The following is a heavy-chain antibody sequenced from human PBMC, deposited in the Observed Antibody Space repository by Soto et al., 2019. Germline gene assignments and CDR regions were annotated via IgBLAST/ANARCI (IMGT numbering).Heavy chain of an antibody. V-gene: IGHV5-10-1*01. CDR2: IDPSDSYT. J-gene: IGHJ3*02. CDR1: GYSFTSYW. Sequence: EVQLVQSGAEVKKPGESLRISCKGSGYSFTSYWISWVRQMPGKGLEWMGRIDPSDSYTNYSPSFQGHVTISADKSISTASLQWSSLKASDTAMYYCAIRGARLTTVNDAFDIWGQGTMVTVSS. D-gene: IGHD4-17*01. CDR3: AIRGARLTTVNDAFDI.